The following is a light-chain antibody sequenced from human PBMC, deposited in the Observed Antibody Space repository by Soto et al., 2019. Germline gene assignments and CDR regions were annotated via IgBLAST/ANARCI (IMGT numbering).Light chain of an antibody. CDR3: QSYDISLSGVV. Sequence: QSVLTQPPSVSGAPGQRVTISCTGSSSNIGAGYNVHWYQHLPGTAPKVLIYGNRHRPSGVPDRFSGSKSGTSASLAITGLQADDEADYYCQSYDISLSGVVFGGGTMLTVL. V-gene: IGLV1-40*01. CDR1: SSNIGAGYN. J-gene: IGLJ2*01. CDR2: GNR.